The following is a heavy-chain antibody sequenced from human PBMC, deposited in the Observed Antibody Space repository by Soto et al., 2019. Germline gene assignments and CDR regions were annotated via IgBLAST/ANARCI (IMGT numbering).Heavy chain of an antibody. CDR2: ISYNGSNK. V-gene: IGHV3-30*18. CDR1: GFTFSSYG. CDR3: AKAAGGDYYYACSSLFDY. Sequence: GGSLRLSCAASGFTFSSYGMHWVRQAPGKGLEWVAVISYNGSNKYYAHPVKGRFTISRDNSKNTLYLQMNSLRAEDTAVYYCAKAAGGDYYYACSSLFDYWGPGTL. D-gene: IGHD3-22*01. J-gene: IGHJ4*02.